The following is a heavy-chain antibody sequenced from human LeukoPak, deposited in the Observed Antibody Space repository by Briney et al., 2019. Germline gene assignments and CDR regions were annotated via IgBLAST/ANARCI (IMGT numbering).Heavy chain of an antibody. V-gene: IGHV3-23*01. J-gene: IGHJ5*02. Sequence: GGSLRLSCAASGFTFSSYAMSWVRQAPGKGLEWVSAICGSGGSTYYADSVKGRFTISRDNSKNTLYLQMNSLRAEDTAVYYCAKGYCSSTSCYARFDPWGQGTLVTVSS. D-gene: IGHD2-2*01. CDR3: AKGYCSSTSCYARFDP. CDR1: GFTFSSYA. CDR2: ICGSGGST.